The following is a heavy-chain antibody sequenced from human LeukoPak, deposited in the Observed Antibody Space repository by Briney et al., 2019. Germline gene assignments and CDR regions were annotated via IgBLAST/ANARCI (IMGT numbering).Heavy chain of an antibody. J-gene: IGHJ4*02. Sequence: SETLSLTCTVSGGSISLYYWSWIRQPPGKGLGWIGYIYYSGSTIYNPALESRVTMSVDRSRNQFSLRLTSVTAADTAVYYCARRDFYGAGSHYDNWGQGTLVAVSS. D-gene: IGHD3-10*01. CDR1: GGSISLYY. V-gene: IGHV4-59*08. CDR2: IYYSGST. CDR3: ARRDFYGAGSHYDN.